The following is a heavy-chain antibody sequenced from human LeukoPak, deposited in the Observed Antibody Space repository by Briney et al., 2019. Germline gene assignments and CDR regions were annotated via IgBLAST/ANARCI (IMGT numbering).Heavy chain of an antibody. CDR2: ISYDGSNK. V-gene: IGHV3-30-3*01. D-gene: IGHD3-22*01. J-gene: IGHJ4*02. Sequence: GRSLRLSCAASGFTFSSYAMHWVRQAPGKGLEWVAVISYDGSNKYYADSVKGRFTICRDNSKNTLYLQMNSLRAEDTAVYYCARDGPTYYYDSSGFSWGQGTLVTVSS. CDR1: GFTFSSYA. CDR3: ARDGPTYYYDSSGFS.